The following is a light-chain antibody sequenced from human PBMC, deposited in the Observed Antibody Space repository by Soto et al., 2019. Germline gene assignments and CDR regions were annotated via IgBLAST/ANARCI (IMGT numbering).Light chain of an antibody. CDR1: RNIHSF. Sequence: DIQMTQSPSSLAASVGERVTITCRASRNIHSFLNWYQQKPGKAPQVLIYGGSALQSGVPSRFSGSGSGTDFTLTISSLQPEDFASCFCQQSYNIPFTFGPGTKVDIK. V-gene: IGKV1-39*01. CDR3: QQSYNIPFT. J-gene: IGKJ3*01. CDR2: GGS.